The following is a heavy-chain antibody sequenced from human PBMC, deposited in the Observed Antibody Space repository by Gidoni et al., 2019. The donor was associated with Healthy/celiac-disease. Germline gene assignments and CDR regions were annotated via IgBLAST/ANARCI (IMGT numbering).Heavy chain of an antibody. D-gene: IGHD3-10*01. Sequence: KKPGSSVKVSCKASGGTFSSYAISWVRQAPGQGLEWMGGIIPIFGTANYAQKFQGRVTITADESTSTAYMELSSLRSEDTAVDYCASRQGNYYGSGRGDYYYGMDVWGQGTTVTVSS. V-gene: IGHV1-69*01. CDR2: IIPIFGTA. CDR1: GGTFSSYA. CDR3: ASRQGNYYGSGRGDYYYGMDV. J-gene: IGHJ6*02.